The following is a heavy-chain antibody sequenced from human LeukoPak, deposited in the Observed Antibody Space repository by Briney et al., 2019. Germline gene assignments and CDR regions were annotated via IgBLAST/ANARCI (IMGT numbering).Heavy chain of an antibody. CDR3: ARVPSVSSWYRGEPYDY. V-gene: IGHV3-30*19. CDR1: GFTFSSYG. D-gene: IGHD6-13*01. J-gene: IGHJ4*02. CDR2: ISYDGSNK. Sequence: PGGSLRLSCAASGFTFSSYGMHWVRQAPGKGLEWVAVISYDGSNKYYADSVKGRFTISRDNSKNTLYLQMNSLRAEDTAVYYCARVPSVSSWYRGEPYDYWGQGTLVTVSS.